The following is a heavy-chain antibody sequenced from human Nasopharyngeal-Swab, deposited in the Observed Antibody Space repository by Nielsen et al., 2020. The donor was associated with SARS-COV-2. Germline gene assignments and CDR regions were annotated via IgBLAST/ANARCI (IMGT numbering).Heavy chain of an antibody. V-gene: IGHV1-8*02. CDR2: MNPNSGNT. Sequence: ASVKVSCKASGYTFTGYYMHWVRQAPGQGLEWMGWMNPNSGNTGYAQKFQGRVTMTRNTSISTAYMELSSLRSEDTAVYYCARGGRYCSSTSCYSGSGFDYWGQGTLVTVSS. CDR1: GYTFTGYY. CDR3: ARGGRYCSSTSCYSGSGFDY. J-gene: IGHJ4*02. D-gene: IGHD2-2*01.